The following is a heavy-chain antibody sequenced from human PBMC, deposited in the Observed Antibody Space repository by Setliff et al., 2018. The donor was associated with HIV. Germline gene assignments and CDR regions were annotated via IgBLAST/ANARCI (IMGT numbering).Heavy chain of an antibody. V-gene: IGHV4-39*02. CDR1: GGSISSSNYY. CDR3: ARESTTLNPPIPFDC. D-gene: IGHD1-1*01. Sequence: SETLSLTCTVSGGSISSSNYYWGWIRQPPGKGLEWSGSIYYSGSTYYNPSLKSRVTISVDTSKNQFSLKLNSVTAADTAVYYCARESTTLNPPIPFDCWGQGTLVTVSS. CDR2: IYYSGST. J-gene: IGHJ4*02.